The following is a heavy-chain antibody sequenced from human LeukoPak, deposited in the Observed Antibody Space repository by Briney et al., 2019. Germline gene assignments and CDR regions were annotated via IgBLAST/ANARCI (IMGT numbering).Heavy chain of an antibody. V-gene: IGHV3-23*01. D-gene: IGHD2-2*01. CDR2: ISGSGGST. CDR3: AKGGNLGYCSSTSCYYST. CDR1: GFTFSSYA. J-gene: IGHJ5*02. Sequence: GGSLRLSXAASGFTFSSYAMSWVRQTPGKGLEWLSAISGSGGSTYYADSVKGRFTISRDNSKNTLYLQMNSLRAEDTAVYYCAKGGNLGYCSSTSCYYSTWGQGTLVTVSS.